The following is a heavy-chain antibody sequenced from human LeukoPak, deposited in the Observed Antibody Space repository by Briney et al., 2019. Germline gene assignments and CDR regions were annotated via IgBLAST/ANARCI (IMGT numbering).Heavy chain of an antibody. CDR1: GYTFTSYD. V-gene: IGHV1-8*03. CDR2: MNPNSGNT. J-gene: IGHJ6*03. Sequence: ASVKVSCKASGYTFTSYDINWVRQATGQGLEWMGWMNPNSGNTGYAQKFQGRVTITRNTSISTAYMELSSLRSEDTAVYYCARGFRTYSSSWYPSYYYYYMDVWGKGTTVTVSS. CDR3: ARGFRTYSSSWYPSYYYYYMDV. D-gene: IGHD6-13*01.